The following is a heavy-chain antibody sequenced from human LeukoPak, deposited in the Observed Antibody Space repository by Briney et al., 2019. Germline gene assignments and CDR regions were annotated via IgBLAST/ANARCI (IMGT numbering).Heavy chain of an antibody. Sequence: PGGSLRLSCAASGFTVSSNYMSWVRQAPGKGLEWVSVIYSGGSTYYADSVKGRFTISRHNSKNTLYLQMNSLRAEDTAVYYCARAGGGLAAPSSYWGQGTLVTVSS. CDR2: IYSGGST. D-gene: IGHD6-6*01. J-gene: IGHJ4*02. V-gene: IGHV3-53*04. CDR3: ARAGGGLAAPSSY. CDR1: GFTVSSNY.